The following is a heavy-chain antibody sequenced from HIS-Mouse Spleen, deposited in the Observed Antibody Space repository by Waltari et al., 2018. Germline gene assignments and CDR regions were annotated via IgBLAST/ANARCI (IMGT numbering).Heavy chain of an antibody. CDR2: IYTSGGT. Sequence: QVQLQESGPGLVKPSETPSLTCTVSGGSISSYYCAWIRQPAGKGLEWIGRIYTSGGTHYNPSVKSRVTKSVETSKNQFSLKLSSVTAADTAVYYCARDFHDFWSGYYGGDKKHDAFDIWGQGTMVTVSS. D-gene: IGHD3-3*01. CDR3: ARDFHDFWSGYYGGDKKHDAFDI. J-gene: IGHJ3*02. V-gene: IGHV4-4*07. CDR1: GGSISSYY.